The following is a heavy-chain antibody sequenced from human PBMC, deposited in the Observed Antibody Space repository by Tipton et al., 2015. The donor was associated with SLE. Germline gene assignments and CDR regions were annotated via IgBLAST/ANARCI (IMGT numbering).Heavy chain of an antibody. J-gene: IGHJ4*02. Sequence: SLRLSCAASGFTFTSFAMNWVRQAPGKGLEWVALIYSIGTTSYADSVKGRFTLSRDNSRNTLDLQMDSLRVEDTAVYYCVRDNDWSSFDHWGQGSLVTVSS. CDR3: VRDNDWSSFDH. CDR2: IYSIGTT. V-gene: IGHV3-23*03. CDR1: GFTFTSFA. D-gene: IGHD3-9*01.